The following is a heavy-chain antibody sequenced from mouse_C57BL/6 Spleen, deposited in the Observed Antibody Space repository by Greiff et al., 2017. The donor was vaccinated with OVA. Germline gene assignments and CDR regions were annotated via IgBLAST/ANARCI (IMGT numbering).Heavy chain of an antibody. CDR2: IWTGGGT. Sequence: VQRVESGPGLVAPSQSLSITCTVSGFSLTSYAISWVRQPPGKGLEWLGVIWTGGGTNYNSALKSRLSISKDNSKSQVFLKMNSLQTDDTARYYSDRSTMIRDWYFDVWGTGTTVTVSS. CDR3: DRSTMIRDWYFDV. CDR1: GFSLTSYA. V-gene: IGHV2-9-1*01. D-gene: IGHD2-4*01. J-gene: IGHJ1*03.